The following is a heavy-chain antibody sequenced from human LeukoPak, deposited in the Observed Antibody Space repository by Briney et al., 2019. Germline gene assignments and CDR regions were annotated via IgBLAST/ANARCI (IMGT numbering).Heavy chain of an antibody. Sequence: PSETLSLTCTVPGGSISSGGYYWSWIRQHPGKGLEWIGYIYYSGSTYYNPSLKSRVTISVDTSKNQFSLKLSSVTAADTAVYYCARGRGSGYYYQRAYYFDYWGQGTLVTVSS. CDR3: ARGRGSGYYYQRAYYFDY. CDR2: IYYSGST. J-gene: IGHJ4*02. CDR1: GGSISSGGYY. D-gene: IGHD3-22*01. V-gene: IGHV4-31*03.